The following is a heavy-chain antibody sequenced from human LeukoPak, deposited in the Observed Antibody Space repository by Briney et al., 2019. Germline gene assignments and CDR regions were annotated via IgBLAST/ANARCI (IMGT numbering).Heavy chain of an antibody. V-gene: IGHV1-8*02. CDR2: MNPNSGNT. CDR1: GYTFTGYY. J-gene: IGHJ5*02. CDR3: ARAGPGGTEA. Sequence: GSVKVSCKASGYTFTGYYMHWVRQAPGQGLEWMGWMNPNSGNTGYAQKFQGRVTMTRNTSISTAYMELSSLRSEDTAVYYCARAGPGGTEAWGQGTLVTVSS. D-gene: IGHD3-16*01.